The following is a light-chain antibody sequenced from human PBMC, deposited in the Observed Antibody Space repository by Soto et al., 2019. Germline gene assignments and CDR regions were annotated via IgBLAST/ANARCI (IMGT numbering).Light chain of an antibody. J-gene: IGKJ5*01. CDR2: DTS. CDR3: QHYVDRSPIT. Sequence: EIVLSQSPGTLSLSPGERVTLSCRASQIVSNKLGWYQHTPGQAPRLLIYDTSTRAAGTPARFTGSGSGTDFTLTISRLEPEDFALYYCQHYVDRSPITFAQGTPLE. V-gene: IGKV3-20*01. CDR1: QIVSNK.